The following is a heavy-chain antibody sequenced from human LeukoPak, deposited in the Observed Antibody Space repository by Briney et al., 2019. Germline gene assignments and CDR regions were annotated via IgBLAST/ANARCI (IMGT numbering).Heavy chain of an antibody. CDR1: GFTFSSYG. CDR3: AKGDCGIGGDCPYYYYGMDV. D-gene: IGHD2-21*02. V-gene: IGHV3-30*18. J-gene: IGHJ6*02. CDR2: ISYDGSNK. Sequence: PGGSLRLSCAASGFTFSSYGMHWVRQAPGKGLEWVAVISYDGSNKYYADSVKGRFTISRDNSKNTLYLQMNSLRAEDTAVYYCAKGDCGIGGDCPYYYYGMDVWGQGTTITVSS.